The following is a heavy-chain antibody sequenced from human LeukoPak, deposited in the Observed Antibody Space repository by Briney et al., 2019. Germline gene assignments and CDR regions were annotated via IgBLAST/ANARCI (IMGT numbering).Heavy chain of an antibody. CDR2: ISSSSSTI. Sequence: GGSLRLSCAASGFTFSSYSMNWVRQAPGKGLEWVSYISSSSSTIYYADSVKGRFTISRDNAKNSLHLQMNSLRAEDTAVYYCARNWGSPDYWGQGTLVTVSS. V-gene: IGHV3-48*01. J-gene: IGHJ4*02. CDR1: GFTFSSYS. CDR3: ARNWGSPDY. D-gene: IGHD7-27*01.